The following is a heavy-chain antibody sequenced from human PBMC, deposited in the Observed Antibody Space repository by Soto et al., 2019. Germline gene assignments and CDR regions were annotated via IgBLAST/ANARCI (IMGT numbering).Heavy chain of an antibody. Sequence: ASVKVSCKASGYTFTSYGISWVRQAPGQGLEWMGIINPSGGNTSYAQKFQGRVTMTRDTSTSTVYMELSSLRSEDTAVYYCARVDSSWSFDYWGQGTLVTVSS. D-gene: IGHD6-13*01. CDR1: GYTFTSYG. CDR3: ARVDSSWSFDY. V-gene: IGHV1-46*01. CDR2: INPSGGNT. J-gene: IGHJ4*02.